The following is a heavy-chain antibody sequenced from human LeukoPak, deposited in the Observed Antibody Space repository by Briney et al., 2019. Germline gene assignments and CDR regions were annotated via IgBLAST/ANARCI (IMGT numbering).Heavy chain of an antibody. J-gene: IGHJ4*02. CDR3: ARDSSSWYYFDY. CDR1: GDSVSSDSAA. Sequence: SQTLSLTCAISGDSVSSDSAAWNWIRQSPSGGLEWLGRTYYKSKWYNDYAVSLKSRITINPDTSKNQFSLQLNSVTPEDTAVYYCARDSSSWYYFDYWGQGTLVTVSS. V-gene: IGHV6-1*01. D-gene: IGHD6-13*01. CDR2: TYYKSKWYN.